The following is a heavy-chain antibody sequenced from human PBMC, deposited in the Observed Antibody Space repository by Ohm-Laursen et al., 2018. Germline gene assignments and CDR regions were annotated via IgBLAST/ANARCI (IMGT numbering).Heavy chain of an antibody. J-gene: IGHJ6*02. CDR2: IGTFNNKT. D-gene: IGHD3-3*01. CDR3: ARDSYYDFWSGYSTYYHGMGV. CDR1: GYTFVSYA. Sequence: ASVKVSCKASGYTFVSYAISWVRQAPGQGLEWMGWIGTFNNKTNYAQKFQGRVTVTTDTSTSTAYMELRSLTSDDTAVYFCARDSYYDFWSGYSTYYHGMGVWGQGTTVTVSS. V-gene: IGHV1-18*04.